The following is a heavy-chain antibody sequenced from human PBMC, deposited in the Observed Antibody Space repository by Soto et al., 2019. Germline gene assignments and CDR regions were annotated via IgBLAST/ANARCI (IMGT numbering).Heavy chain of an antibody. Sequence: EVQLVQSGGGLAQPGKSLRLSCAASGFTFRKFWMHWVRQVPGKGPVWVSYISSDGTTTDYADSVKGRFTISRDNAKDTLYLQMDSLRAEDTVDYYCAIQDCTNDVCLEAAVTVGGALESWGQGTLVTVSS. V-gene: IGHV3-74*01. D-gene: IGHD2-8*01. CDR2: ISSDGTTT. CDR3: AIQDCTNDVCLEAAVTVGGALES. J-gene: IGHJ1*01. CDR1: GFTFRKFW.